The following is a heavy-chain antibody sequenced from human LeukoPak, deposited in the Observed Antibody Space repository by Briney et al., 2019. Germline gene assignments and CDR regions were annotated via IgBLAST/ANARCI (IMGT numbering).Heavy chain of an antibody. Sequence: PSETLSLTCAVSGGSISSGGYSWSWIRQPPGKGLEWIGYIYHSGSTYYNPSHKSRVTISVDRSKNQFSLKLSSVTAADTAVYYCASRVVPAAMWMGWFDPWGQGTLVTVSS. V-gene: IGHV4-30-2*01. CDR2: IYHSGST. CDR3: ASRVVPAAMWMGWFDP. J-gene: IGHJ5*02. D-gene: IGHD2-2*01. CDR1: GGSISSGGYS.